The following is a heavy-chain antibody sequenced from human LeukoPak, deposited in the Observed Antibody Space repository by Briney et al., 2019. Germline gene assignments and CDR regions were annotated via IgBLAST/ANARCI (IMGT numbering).Heavy chain of an antibody. V-gene: IGHV4-34*01. D-gene: IGHD3-3*01. CDR1: GGSFSGYY. Sequence: SETLSLTCAVYGGSFSGYYWSWIRQPPGKGLEWIGEINHSGSTNYNPSLKSRVTISVDTSKNQFSLKLSSVTAADTAVYYCARANYDFWSGYYRDYYYYGMVVWGQGTTVTVSS. CDR2: INHSGST. CDR3: ARANYDFWSGYYRDYYYYGMVV. J-gene: IGHJ6*02.